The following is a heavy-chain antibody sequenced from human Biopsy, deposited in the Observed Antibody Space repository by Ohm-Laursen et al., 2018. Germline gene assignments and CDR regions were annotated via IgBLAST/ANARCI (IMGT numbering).Heavy chain of an antibody. CDR1: GFTFSNYG. D-gene: IGHD3-10*01. Sequence: SLRLSCTAFGFTFSNYGMHWVRQAPGKGLEWVAVISLDGSNKFYADSVKGRFTISRDNSKNMVYLQVDSLSAEDTAVYFCASLGLVWFGELLSVPFGMDVWGQGTTVTVSS. V-gene: IGHV3-30*03. J-gene: IGHJ6*02. CDR2: ISLDGSNK. CDR3: ASLGLVWFGELLSVPFGMDV.